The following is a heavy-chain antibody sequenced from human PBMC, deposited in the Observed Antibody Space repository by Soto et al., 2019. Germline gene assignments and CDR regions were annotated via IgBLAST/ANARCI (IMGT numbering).Heavy chain of an antibody. Sequence: GGSLRLSCAASGFTFSSYAMSWVRQAPGKGLEWVSAISGSGGSTYYADSVKGRFTISREISKNTLYLQMNSLRAEDSAVYYCAKVGDGVTGVIDACDIWGQGTMVTVSS. D-gene: IGHD7-27*01. CDR2: ISGSGGST. CDR3: AKVGDGVTGVIDACDI. J-gene: IGHJ3*02. CDR1: GFTFSSYA. V-gene: IGHV3-23*01.